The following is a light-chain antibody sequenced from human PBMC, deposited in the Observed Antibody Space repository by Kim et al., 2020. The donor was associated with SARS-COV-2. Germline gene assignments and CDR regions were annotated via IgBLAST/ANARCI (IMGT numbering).Light chain of an antibody. V-gene: IGKV3-15*01. Sequence: PGERATLSCRASQRVSSNLAWYQQKPGQAPRLLIYGASTRATGIPARFSGSGSGTEFTLTISSLQSEDFAVYYCQQYKNWPPLTFGGGTKVDIK. CDR2: GAS. CDR1: QRVSSN. CDR3: QQYKNWPPLT. J-gene: IGKJ4*01.